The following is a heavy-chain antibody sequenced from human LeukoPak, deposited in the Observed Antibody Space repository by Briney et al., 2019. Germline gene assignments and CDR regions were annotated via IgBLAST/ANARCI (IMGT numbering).Heavy chain of an antibody. D-gene: IGHD6-6*01. CDR3: ARDTRPSNYYYYGMDV. J-gene: IGHJ6*02. CDR1: GGSISSDY. CDR2: IYYSGST. Sequence: PSETLSLTCTVSGGSISSDYGGWIRQPPGKGLEWIGLIYYSGSTNYNPSLKSRVTISVDTSKNQFSLKLTSVTAADTAVYYCARDTRPSNYYYYGMDVWGQGTTVTVSS. V-gene: IGHV4-59*01.